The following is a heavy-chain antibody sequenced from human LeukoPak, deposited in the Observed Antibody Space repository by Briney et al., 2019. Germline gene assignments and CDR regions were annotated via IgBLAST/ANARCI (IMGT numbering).Heavy chain of an antibody. Sequence: PSETLSLTCAVSGGSISSGGYSWSWIRQPPGKGLEWIGYIYHSGSTYYNPSLKSRVTISVDRSKNQFSLKLSSVTAAGTAVYNCARGRRDIDDWGQGTLVTVSS. CDR3: ARGRRDIDD. J-gene: IGHJ4*01. V-gene: IGHV4-30-2*01. CDR1: GGSISSGGYS. CDR2: IYHSGST. D-gene: IGHD5-24*01.